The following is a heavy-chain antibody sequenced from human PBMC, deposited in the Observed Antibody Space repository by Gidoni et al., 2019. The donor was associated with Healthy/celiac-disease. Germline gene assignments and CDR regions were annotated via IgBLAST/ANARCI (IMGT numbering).Heavy chain of an antibody. J-gene: IGHJ4*02. CDR3: AREDPFRHFDY. Sequence: QVQLQESGPGLVKPSETLSLTCTVPGGSISSYYWSWIRQPPGKGLEWIGYIYYSGSTNYNPSLKSRVTISVDTSKNQFSLKLSSVTAADTAVYYCAREDPFRHFDYWGQGTLVTVSS. V-gene: IGHV4-59*01. CDR2: IYYSGST. D-gene: IGHD2-21*01. CDR1: GGSISSYY.